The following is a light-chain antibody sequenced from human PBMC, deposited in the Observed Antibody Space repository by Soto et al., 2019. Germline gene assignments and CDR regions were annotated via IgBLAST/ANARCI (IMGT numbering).Light chain of an antibody. CDR2: AAS. Sequence: EIVLTQSPGTLSFSPVVRATLSCRAGQTVSNNYLAWYQNKPGQAPRLLIFAASSRASGIPDMVSSSGSGTDVTLTISRLEHEDVVVYYCQQSGAASPRTFGRGTKREIK. J-gene: IGKJ2*01. CDR1: QTVSNNY. CDR3: QQSGAASPRT. V-gene: IGKV3-20*01.